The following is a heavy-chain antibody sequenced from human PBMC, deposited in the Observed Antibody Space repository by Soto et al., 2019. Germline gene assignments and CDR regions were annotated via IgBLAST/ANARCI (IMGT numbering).Heavy chain of an antibody. CDR1: GFTLSPYS. CDR3: ASWEPARPSYMDV. CDR2: IGGGTEAT. Sequence: GGSLRLSCAASGFTLSPYSVHWVRQAPGKGLEWVAFIGGGTEATRYADSVKGRFAISRDNSKNSLYLQMDSLRAEDTAVYYCASWEPARPSYMDVWGKGTTVTVSS. V-gene: IGHV3-48*01. J-gene: IGHJ6*03. D-gene: IGHD1-1*01.